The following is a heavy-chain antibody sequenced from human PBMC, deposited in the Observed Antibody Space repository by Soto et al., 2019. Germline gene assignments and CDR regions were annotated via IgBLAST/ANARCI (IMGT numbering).Heavy chain of an antibody. CDR3: ARRWVSGSYLSYFDY. V-gene: IGHV1-69*01. Sequence: QVQLVQSGAEVKKPGSSVKVSCKASGGTFSSYAISWVRQAPGQGLEWMGGIIPIFGTANYAQKFQGRVTITADESTSTAYMELSSLRSADTAVYYCARRWVSGSYLSYFDYWGQGTLVTVSS. D-gene: IGHD3-16*02. CDR2: IIPIFGTA. J-gene: IGHJ4*02. CDR1: GGTFSSYA.